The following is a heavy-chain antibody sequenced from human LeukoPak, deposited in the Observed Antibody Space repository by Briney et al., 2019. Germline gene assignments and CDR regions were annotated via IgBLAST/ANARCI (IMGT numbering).Heavy chain of an antibody. CDR3: ATLGDLGLPRDFDY. Sequence: GASVKVSCKASGYTFTSYAMNWVRQAPGQGLEWMGWINTNTGNPTYAQGFTGRFVFSLDTSVSTAYLQISSLKAEDTAVYYCATLGDLGLPRDFDYWGQGTLVTVFS. CDR1: GYTFTSYA. V-gene: IGHV7-4-1*02. D-gene: IGHD1-7*01. CDR2: INTNTGNP. J-gene: IGHJ4*02.